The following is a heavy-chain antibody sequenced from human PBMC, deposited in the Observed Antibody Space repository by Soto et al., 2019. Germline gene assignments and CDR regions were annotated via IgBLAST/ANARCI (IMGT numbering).Heavy chain of an antibody. CDR1: GGSISSGGYS. V-gene: IGHV4-30-2*01. CDR3: ARMRQLALSYGMDV. CDR2: IYHSGST. Sequence: SETLSLTCAVSGGSISSGGYSWSWIRQPPGKGLEWIGYIYHSGSTYYNPSLKSRVTISVDRSKNQFSLKLSSVTAADTAVYYCARMRQLALSYGMDVWGQGTTVTVSS. J-gene: IGHJ6*02. D-gene: IGHD6-13*01.